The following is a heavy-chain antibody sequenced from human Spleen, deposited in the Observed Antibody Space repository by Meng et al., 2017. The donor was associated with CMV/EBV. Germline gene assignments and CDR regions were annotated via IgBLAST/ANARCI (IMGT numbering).Heavy chain of an antibody. CDR3: ARGEATIFGVLITYYYFDY. D-gene: IGHD3-3*01. V-gene: IGHV4-39*07. CDR2: VYYNGNT. J-gene: IGHJ4*02. CDR1: GGSISSSPHY. Sequence: GSLRLSCTVSGGSISSSPHYWGWVRQSPGKGLECIGSVYYNGNTYYKPSLKSRVTVSLDTSKNQFSLKLRSVTAADTAVYYCARGEATIFGVLITYYYFDYWGQGTLVTVSS.